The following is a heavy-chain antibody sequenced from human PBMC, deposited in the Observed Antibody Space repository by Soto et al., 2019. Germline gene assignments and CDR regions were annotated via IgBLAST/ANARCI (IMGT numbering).Heavy chain of an antibody. CDR3: ARGTADCGSDCYNGLSWTGDALAI. D-gene: IGHD2-21*02. CDR1: GGTFSNHA. J-gene: IGHJ3*02. Sequence: QVQLVQSGAEVKKPGSSVKVSCKASGGTFSNHAISWVRQAPGQGLEWMGGIIPMFSTTNYAQKFQDRVTITAVESTSRANMELSSLRSEDTAIYYCARGTADCGSDCYNGLSWTGDALAIWRQGAMVTVSS. V-gene: IGHV1-69*01. CDR2: IIPMFSTT.